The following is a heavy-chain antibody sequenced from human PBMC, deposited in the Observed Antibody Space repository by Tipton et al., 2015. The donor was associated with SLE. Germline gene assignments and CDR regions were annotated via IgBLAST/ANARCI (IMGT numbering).Heavy chain of an antibody. D-gene: IGHD3-10*01. CDR1: GGSISRGSYY. J-gene: IGHJ3*02. V-gene: IGHV4-61*09. CDR3: AGAAPGVQGVNDAFDI. Sequence: LRLSCTVSGGSISRGSYYWSWIRQPAGKGLEWIGEINHSGSTNYNPSLKSRVTISVDTSKNQFSLKLSSVTAADTAVYYCAGAAPGVQGVNDAFDIWGQGTMVTVSS. CDR2: INHSGST.